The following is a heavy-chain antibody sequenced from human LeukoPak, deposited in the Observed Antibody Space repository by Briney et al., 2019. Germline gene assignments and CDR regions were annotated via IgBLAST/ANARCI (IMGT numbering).Heavy chain of an antibody. CDR3: ARGLPAAMIDY. Sequence: ASXXVSCKASGYTFTSYGISWVRQAPGQGLEWMGWISAYNGNTNYAKKLQGRVTMTTDKSTSTAYMELRSLRSDDTAVYYCARGLPAAMIDYWGQGTLVTVSS. J-gene: IGHJ4*02. CDR1: GYTFTSYG. CDR2: ISAYNGNT. D-gene: IGHD2-2*01. V-gene: IGHV1-18*01.